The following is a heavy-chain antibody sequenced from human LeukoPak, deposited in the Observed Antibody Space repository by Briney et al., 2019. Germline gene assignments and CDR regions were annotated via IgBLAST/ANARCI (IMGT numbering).Heavy chain of an antibody. J-gene: IGHJ6*03. Sequence: SVKVSCKASGGTFSSYAISWVRQAPGQGLEWMGGIIPIFGTANYAQKFQGRVTITTDESTSTAYMELSSLRSEDTAVYYCARAGSSGWYANYYYMDVWGKGTTVTVSS. D-gene: IGHD6-19*01. V-gene: IGHV1-69*05. CDR3: ARAGSSGWYANYYYMDV. CDR2: IIPIFGTA. CDR1: GGTFSSYA.